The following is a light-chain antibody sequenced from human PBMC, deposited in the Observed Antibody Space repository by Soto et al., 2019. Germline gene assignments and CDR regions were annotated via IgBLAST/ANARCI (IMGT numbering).Light chain of an antibody. V-gene: IGKV2-28*01. CDR2: DAS. J-gene: IGKJ1*01. Sequence: DIVMTQSPLSLPVTPGEPASISCRSSQSLLHSNGYNYLDWYLQKPGKAPKLLIYDASNLESGVPSRFSGSGSGTEFTLTISSLQPEDFGIYYCQQYENYWTFGQGTKVDIK. CDR3: QQYENYWT. CDR1: QSLLHSNGYNY.